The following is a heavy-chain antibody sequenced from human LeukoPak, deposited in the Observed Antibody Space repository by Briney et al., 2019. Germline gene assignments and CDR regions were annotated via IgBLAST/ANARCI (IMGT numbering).Heavy chain of an antibody. Sequence: GGSLRLSCAASGFSFSSSWMHWVRQAPGTGLVWVSRINRDGSTTNYADSVKGRFTISRDNAMSTLYLQMNSLRAEDTAVYYCARDFGPYGMDVWGQGTTVIVSS. CDR2: INRDGSTT. V-gene: IGHV3-74*01. CDR3: ARDFGPYGMDV. CDR1: GFSFSSSW. J-gene: IGHJ6*02. D-gene: IGHD3-16*01.